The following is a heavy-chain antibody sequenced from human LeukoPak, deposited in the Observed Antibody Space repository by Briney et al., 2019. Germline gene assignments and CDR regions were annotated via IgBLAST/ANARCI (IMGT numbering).Heavy chain of an antibody. CDR3: AKEGDYYGSGSYRDGFDI. CDR1: GFTFSSHW. V-gene: IGHV3-74*01. J-gene: IGHJ3*02. CDR2: INKDGSNT. D-gene: IGHD3-10*01. Sequence: GGSLRLSCAASGFTFSSHWMHWVRQVPGKGLVWVSRINKDGSNTFYADSVKGRFTISRDSFKNTLYLQMNSLRPEDTAVYYCAKEGDYYGSGSYRDGFDIWGQGTRATVSS.